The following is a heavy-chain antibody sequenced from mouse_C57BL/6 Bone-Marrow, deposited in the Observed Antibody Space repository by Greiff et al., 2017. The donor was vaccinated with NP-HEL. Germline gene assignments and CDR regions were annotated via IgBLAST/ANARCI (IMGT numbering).Heavy chain of an antibody. V-gene: IGHV7-3*01. CDR3: ARGLYLEAY. CDR2: IRHKANGYTT. J-gene: IGHJ3*01. CDR1: GFTFTDYY. D-gene: IGHD5-5*01. Sequence: EVNLVESGGGLVQPGGSLSLSCAASGFTFTDYYMSWVRQPPGKALEWLGFIRHKANGYTTEYSASVKGRFTISRDNSQSILYLQMNALRAEDSATYYCARGLYLEAYWGQGTLVTVSA.